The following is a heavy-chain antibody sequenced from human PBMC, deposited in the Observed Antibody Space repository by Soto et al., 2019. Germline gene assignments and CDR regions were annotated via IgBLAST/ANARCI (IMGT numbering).Heavy chain of an antibody. CDR3: AREFPCYVSCGSFLDY. V-gene: IGHV6-1*01. CDR2: TYDRNRRNN. Sequence: SQSFSASRAISGDSLCGNLVARAWISQSPRRGLEWLGRTYDRNRRNNHYAPYVKSRITVQPDTSKNQFSLHLTSVTPADTAVYLCAREFPCYVSCGSFLDYWGQGALVTVSS. J-gene: IGHJ4*02. CDR1: GDSLCGNLVA. D-gene: IGHD6-19*01.